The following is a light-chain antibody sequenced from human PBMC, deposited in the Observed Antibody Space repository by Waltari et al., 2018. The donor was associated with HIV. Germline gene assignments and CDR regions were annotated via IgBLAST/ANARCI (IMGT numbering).Light chain of an antibody. CDR2: DAS. CDR1: QRASSY. V-gene: IGKV3-11*01. CDR3: QQRSNWPLTWT. Sequence: EIVLTPSPATLSLYPGERATLSCRASQRASSYLAWYQQKPGQAPRLLIYDASNRATGIPARFSGSGSGTDFTLTISSLEPEDFAVYYCQQRSNWPLTWTFGQGTKVEIK. J-gene: IGKJ1*01.